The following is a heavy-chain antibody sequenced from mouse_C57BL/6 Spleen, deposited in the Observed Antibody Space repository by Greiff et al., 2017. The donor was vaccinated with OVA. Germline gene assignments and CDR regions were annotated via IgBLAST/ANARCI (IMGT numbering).Heavy chain of an antibody. V-gene: IGHV2-6*01. D-gene: IGHD2-4*01. CDR3: ASRDYDYGSFAY. J-gene: IGHJ3*01. Sequence: VKLMESGPGLVAPSQSLSITCTVSGFSLTSYGVDWVRQSPGKGLEWLGVIWGVGSTNYNSALKSRLSISKDNSKSQVFLKMNSLQTDDTAMYYCASRDYDYGSFAYWGQGTLVTVSA. CDR2: IWGVGST. CDR1: GFSLTSYG.